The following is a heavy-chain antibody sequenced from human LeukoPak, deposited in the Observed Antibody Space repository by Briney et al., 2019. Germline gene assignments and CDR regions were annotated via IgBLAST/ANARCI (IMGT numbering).Heavy chain of an antibody. D-gene: IGHD2-2*01. CDR1: GYTFTSYY. Sequence: GASVKVSCKASGYTFTSYYMHWVRQAPGQGLEWMGIINPSGGSTSYAQKFQGRVTMTRDTSTSTVYMELGSLRSEDTAVYYCARGYCSSTSCYPSDYWGQGTLVTVSS. CDR3: ARGYCSSTSCYPSDY. CDR2: INPSGGST. J-gene: IGHJ4*02. V-gene: IGHV1-46*01.